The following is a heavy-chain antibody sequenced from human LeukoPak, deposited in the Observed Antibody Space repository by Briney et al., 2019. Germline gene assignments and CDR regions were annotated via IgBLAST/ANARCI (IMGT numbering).Heavy chain of an antibody. CDR2: IYYSGST. CDR3: ASATDCSDGSCYSGWFDP. Sequence: PSETLSLTCTVSGGSISSYYWSWIRQPSGKGLECIGYIYYSGSTNYNPSLKSRVTISVDTSKNQFSLKLSSVTAADTAMYYCASATDCSDGSCYSGWFDPWGQGTLVTVSS. V-gene: IGHV4-59*01. D-gene: IGHD2-15*01. CDR1: GGSISSYY. J-gene: IGHJ5*02.